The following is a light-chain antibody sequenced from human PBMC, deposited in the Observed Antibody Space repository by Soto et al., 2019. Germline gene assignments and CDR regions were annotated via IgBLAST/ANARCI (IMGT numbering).Light chain of an antibody. J-gene: IGLJ1*01. V-gene: IGLV1-51*01. CDR2: DDD. CDR3: GSWDSSLSAYV. CDR1: SSNIGGNS. Sequence: QSVLTQPPSVSAAPGQKGTISCSGSSSNIGGNSVSWYQQLPGTAPKLLIYDDDKRPSGIPARFSGSKSGTSATLGITGFQTGDEADYYCGSWDSSLSAYVFATGTKVTVL.